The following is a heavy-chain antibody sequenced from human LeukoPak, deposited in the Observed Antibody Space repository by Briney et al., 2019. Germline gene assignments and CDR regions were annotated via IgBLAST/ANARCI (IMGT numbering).Heavy chain of an antibody. J-gene: IGHJ4*02. V-gene: IGHV4-59*01. CDR3: AKWHERLLAFDS. Sequence: WIGYTHYTGKNYYNPSLKSRITMSVDTSKSQFSLKLSSVTTADTAVYYCAKWHERLLAFDSWGQGALVTVSS. D-gene: IGHD1-1*01. CDR2: THYTGKN.